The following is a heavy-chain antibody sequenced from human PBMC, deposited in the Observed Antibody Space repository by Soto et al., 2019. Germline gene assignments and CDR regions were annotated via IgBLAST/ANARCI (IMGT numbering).Heavy chain of an antibody. Sequence: PGRSLRLFSAASGFTFDSSWMHWIRQAAGEGLVRASRINGDGTSTSYADSVKGRFTISRDNAKSTLYLQMDSLRVEDTAVYYCTRWDYNAANAFHIWGQGTMVTV. CDR1: GFTFDSSW. J-gene: IGHJ3*02. V-gene: IGHV3-74*01. CDR2: INGDGTST. D-gene: IGHD1-1*01. CDR3: TRWDYNAANAFHI.